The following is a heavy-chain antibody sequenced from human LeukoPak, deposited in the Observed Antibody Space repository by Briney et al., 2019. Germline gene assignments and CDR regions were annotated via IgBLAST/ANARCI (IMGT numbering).Heavy chain of an antibody. V-gene: IGHV4-39*07. D-gene: IGHD3-22*01. J-gene: IGHJ6*03. CDR2: IYYSGST. CDR3: ASIRYYDSSGYPLGYYMDV. Sequence: SETLSLTCTVSGGSISSSSYYWGWIRQPPGKGLEWIGSIYYSGSTYYNPSLKSRVTISVDTSKNQFSLKLSPVTAADTAVYYCASIRYYDSSGYPLGYYMDVWGKGTTVTVSS. CDR1: GGSISSSSYY.